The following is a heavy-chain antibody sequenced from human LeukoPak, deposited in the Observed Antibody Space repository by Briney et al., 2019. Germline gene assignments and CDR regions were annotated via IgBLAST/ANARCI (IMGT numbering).Heavy chain of an antibody. CDR2: INPSSGGT. D-gene: IGHD1-26*01. CDR1: RYTFHAWY. Sequence: ASVSVSFTSSRYTFHAWYMHWVGQAPGQGLAWMGWINPSSGGTKYAQKFQGRVTMTRDMAINKLYMEVSGLRSDDTALYFCARDSGSHWMGLYWVQATLVSVCS. J-gene: IGHJ4*02. CDR3: ARDSGSHWMGLY. V-gene: IGHV1-2*02.